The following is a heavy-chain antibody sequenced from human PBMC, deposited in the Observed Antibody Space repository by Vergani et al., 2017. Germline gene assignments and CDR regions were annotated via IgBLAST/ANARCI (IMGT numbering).Heavy chain of an antibody. CDR3: ARETDTGSSVSYNYYAMDV. V-gene: IGHV3-69-1*02. CDR2: MSSGDSI. CDR1: GFTFSDHY. J-gene: IGHJ6*02. D-gene: IGHD3-9*01. Sequence: EVQLVESGGGLVKPGGSLRFSCAASGFTFSDHYMSWVRQAPGKGLEWISYMSSGDSIYYADSVKGRFTVSRDNTKNTLYLQMNSLRAEDTAVYYCARETDTGSSVSYNYYAMDVWGQGTTVSVSS.